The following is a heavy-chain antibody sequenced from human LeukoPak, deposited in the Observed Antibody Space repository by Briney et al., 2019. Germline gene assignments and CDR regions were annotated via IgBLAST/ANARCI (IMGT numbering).Heavy chain of an antibody. J-gene: IGHJ3*02. D-gene: IGHD3-16*01. CDR1: GYTLTELS. V-gene: IGHV1-24*01. CDR3: ATRSPVMPPEAFDI. CDR2: FDPEDGET. Sequence: ASVKVSCKVSGYTLTELSMHWVRQAPGKGLEWMGGFDPEDGETIYAQKFQGSVTMTEDTSTDTAYMELSSLRSEDTAVYYCATRSPVMPPEAFDIWGQGTMVTVSS.